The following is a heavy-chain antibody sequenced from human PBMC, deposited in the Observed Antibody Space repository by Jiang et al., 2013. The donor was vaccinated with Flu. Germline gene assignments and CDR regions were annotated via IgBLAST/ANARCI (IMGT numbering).Heavy chain of an antibody. V-gene: IGHV4-59*01. CDR2: IYYSGST. CDR1: GGSISSYY. D-gene: IGHD5-18*01. J-gene: IGHJ4*02. CDR3: ARGLTAMELYFDY. Sequence: KPSETLSLTCTVSGGSISSYYWSWIRQPPGKGLEWIGYIYYSGSTNYNPSLKSRVAISVDTSKNQFSLKLSSVTAADTAVYYCARGLTAMELYFDYWGQGTLVTVSS.